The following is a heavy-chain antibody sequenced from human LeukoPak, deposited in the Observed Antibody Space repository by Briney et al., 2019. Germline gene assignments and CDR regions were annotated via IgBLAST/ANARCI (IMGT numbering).Heavy chain of an antibody. D-gene: IGHD1-14*01. Sequence: GGSLRLSCAASGFTFSSCGFNWVRQAPGKGLEWVTSIGPTGTDRYYADSVRGRFTISRDNAKNSMYLQMDSLRDEDTAVYYCATETIGRHYDYWGQGTLLTVSS. CDR3: ATETIGRHYDY. CDR2: IGPTGTDR. V-gene: IGHV3-21*01. CDR1: GFTFSSCG. J-gene: IGHJ4*02.